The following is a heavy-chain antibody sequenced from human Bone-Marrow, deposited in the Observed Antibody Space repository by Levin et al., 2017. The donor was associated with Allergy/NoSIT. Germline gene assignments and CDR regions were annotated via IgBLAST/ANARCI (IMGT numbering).Heavy chain of an antibody. CDR2: ITWDGRTT. CDR3: AKDYGAAYYYFDY. V-gene: IGHV3-43*01. J-gene: IGHJ4*02. CDR1: GFTFDDYP. D-gene: IGHD1-26*01. Sequence: GGSLRLSCAASGFTFDDYPMHWVRQPPGKGLEWVSLITWDGRTTYYADSVRGRFTISSDNTKNSLYLQMNSLRSEDTALYYCAKDYGAAYYYFDYWGQGTLVTVSS.